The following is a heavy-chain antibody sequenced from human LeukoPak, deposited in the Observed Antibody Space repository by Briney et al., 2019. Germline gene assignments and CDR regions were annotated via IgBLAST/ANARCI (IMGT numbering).Heavy chain of an antibody. CDR3: ARGCTYGHGAMFDY. J-gene: IGHJ4*02. CDR2: VYTSGST. CDR1: GGSISSDSYY. D-gene: IGHD5-18*01. Sequence: PSETLSLTCTVSGGSISSDSYYWTWIRQPAGKGLEWIGRVYTSGSTDFNPSLKSRVSISLDTSKNQFSLKLSSVTAADTAVYYCARGCTYGHGAMFDYWGQGTLVTVSP. V-gene: IGHV4-61*02.